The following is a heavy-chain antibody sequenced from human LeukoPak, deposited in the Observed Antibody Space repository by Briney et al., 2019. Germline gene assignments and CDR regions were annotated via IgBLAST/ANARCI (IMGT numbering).Heavy chain of an antibody. CDR3: ARWGIVGHDAFGL. CDR1: GFTFSRYG. V-gene: IGHV3-33*01. CDR2: IRYDGNDH. J-gene: IGHJ3*01. D-gene: IGHD1-26*01. Sequence: GGSLRLSWAGSGFTFSRYGMHWVRQAPGKGLKWVALIRYDGNDHWYGDSAKGRFTISRDNSKDTVYLQMDSLRDEDTAVYYCARWGIVGHDAFGLWGQGTMVTVSS.